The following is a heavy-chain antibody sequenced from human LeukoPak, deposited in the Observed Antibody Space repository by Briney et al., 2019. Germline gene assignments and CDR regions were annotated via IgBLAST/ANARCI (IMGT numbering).Heavy chain of an antibody. CDR1: GYTLTELS. J-gene: IGHJ3*01. V-gene: IGHV1-24*01. Sequence: GASVKVSCKVSGYTLTELSMHWVRQAPGKGLEWMGGFDPEDGETIYAQKFQGRVTMTEDTSTDTAYMELSSLRSEDTAVYYCATGGLYSSGWYGGDAFDFWGQGTMVTVSS. CDR2: FDPEDGET. CDR3: ATGGLYSSGWYGGDAFDF. D-gene: IGHD6-19*01.